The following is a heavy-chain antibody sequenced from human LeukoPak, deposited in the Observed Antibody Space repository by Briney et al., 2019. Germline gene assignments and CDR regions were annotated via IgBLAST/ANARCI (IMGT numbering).Heavy chain of an antibody. CDR2: IYYSGST. Sequence: PSETLSLTCTVSGGSISSYYWSWIRQPPGKGLEWIGYIYYSGSTNYNPSLKSRVTISVDTSKNQFSLKLSSVTAADTAVYYCARGLRPGPIAARGYHWFDPWGQGTLVTVSS. D-gene: IGHD6-6*01. CDR3: ARGLRPGPIAARGYHWFDP. V-gene: IGHV4-59*01. CDR1: GGSISSYY. J-gene: IGHJ5*02.